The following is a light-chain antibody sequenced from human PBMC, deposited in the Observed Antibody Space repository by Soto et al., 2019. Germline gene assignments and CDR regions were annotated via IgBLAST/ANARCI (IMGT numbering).Light chain of an antibody. J-gene: IGKJ5*01. CDR2: DAS. V-gene: IGKV1-33*01. Sequence: DIQMTQSPSSLSASVGDRVTITCQASQDIKKNVNWYQKKPGKVPKVLIYDASTLETGVPSRFSGSGSETEFTLTISSLQSEDIATYFCQQFHDLPITFGQGTRLENK. CDR3: QQFHDLPIT. CDR1: QDIKKN.